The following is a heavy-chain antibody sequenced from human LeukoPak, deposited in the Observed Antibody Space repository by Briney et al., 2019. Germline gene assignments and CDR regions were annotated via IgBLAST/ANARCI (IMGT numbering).Heavy chain of an antibody. Sequence: ASVKVSCKASGYTSTGYYMHWVRKAPGQGLGWMGWINPNSGGTNYAQKFQGRVTMTRDTPISTAYMELSRLRSDDTAVYYCARDQMVRGVIITWRRRTDYYYGMDVWGQGTTVTVSS. V-gene: IGHV1-2*02. CDR3: ARDQMVRGVIITWRRRTDYYYGMDV. J-gene: IGHJ6*02. CDR1: GYTSTGYY. CDR2: INPNSGGT. D-gene: IGHD3-10*01.